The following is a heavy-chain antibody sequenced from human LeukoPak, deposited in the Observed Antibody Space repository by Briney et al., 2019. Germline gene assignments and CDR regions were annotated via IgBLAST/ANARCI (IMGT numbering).Heavy chain of an antibody. D-gene: IGHD2-15*01. CDR2: ISAYDGNA. J-gene: IGHJ4*02. Sequence: GASVKVSCKASGYTFTNYGISWVRQAPGQGLEWMAWISAYDGNANYAQKLQGRVTMTTDTSTSTAYMELRSLRSDDTAMYYCARDCRSCSDNMYYFDYWGKGTLVTVSS. V-gene: IGHV1-18*01. CDR1: GYTFTNYG. CDR3: ARDCRSCSDNMYYFDY.